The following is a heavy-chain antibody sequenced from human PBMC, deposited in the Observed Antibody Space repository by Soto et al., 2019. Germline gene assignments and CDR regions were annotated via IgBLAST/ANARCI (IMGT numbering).Heavy chain of an antibody. Sequence: GGSLRLSCAASGFTFSSYAMHWVRQAPGKGLEWVAVISYDGSNKYYADSVKGRFTISRDNSKNTLYLQMNSLRAEDTAVYYCARDHPTGGYSYGPYFDYWGQGTLVTVSS. D-gene: IGHD5-18*01. CDR3: ARDHPTGGYSYGPYFDY. CDR1: GFTFSSYA. CDR2: ISYDGSNK. V-gene: IGHV3-30-3*01. J-gene: IGHJ4*02.